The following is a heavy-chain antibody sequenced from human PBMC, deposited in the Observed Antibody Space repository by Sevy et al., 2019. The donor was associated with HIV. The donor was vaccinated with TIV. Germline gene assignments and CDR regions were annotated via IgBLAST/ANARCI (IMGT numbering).Heavy chain of an antibody. CDR3: AKDFISHGDCIFDY. CDR1: GLTFSDYA. Sequence: GGSLRLSCEASGLTFSDYAMHWVRQAPGKGLEWVSAISGDGGNTYYADSVKGRFTISRDNSKNTLFLQINSLRVEDTAIYYCAKDFISHGDCIFDYWGQGTLVTVSS. J-gene: IGHJ4*02. V-gene: IGHV3-23*01. CDR2: ISGDGGNT. D-gene: IGHD2-21*01.